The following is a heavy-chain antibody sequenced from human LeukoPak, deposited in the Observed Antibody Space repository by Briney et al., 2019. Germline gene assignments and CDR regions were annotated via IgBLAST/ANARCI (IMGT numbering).Heavy chain of an antibody. CDR2: ISSSSSYI. D-gene: IGHD1-7*01. V-gene: IGHV3-21*01. J-gene: IGHJ4*02. CDR1: GFTFSSYS. Sequence: GGSLRLSCAASGFTFSSYSMNWVRQAPGKGLEWVSSISSSSSYIYYADSVKGRFTISRDNAKNSLYLQMNSLRAEDTAVYYCARDVLNWNYGDYWGQGTLVTVSS. CDR3: ARDVLNWNYGDY.